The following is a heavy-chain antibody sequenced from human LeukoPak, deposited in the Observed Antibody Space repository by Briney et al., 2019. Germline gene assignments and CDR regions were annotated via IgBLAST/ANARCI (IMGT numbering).Heavy chain of an antibody. CDR2: IIPILGIA. CDR1: GGTFSSYA. J-gene: IGHJ3*02. Sequence: SVKVSCKASGGTFSSYAISWVRQAPGQGLEWMGRIIPILGIANYAQKFQGRVTITADKSTSTAYMELSSLRSEDTAVYYCASRDPRDRWLHPGWVAFDIWGQGTMVTVSS. CDR3: ASRDPRDRWLHPGWVAFDI. D-gene: IGHD5-24*01. V-gene: IGHV1-69*04.